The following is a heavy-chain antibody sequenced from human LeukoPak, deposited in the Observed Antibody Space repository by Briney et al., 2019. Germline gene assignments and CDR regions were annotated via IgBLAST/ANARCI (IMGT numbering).Heavy chain of an antibody. Sequence: PSETLSLTCTVSGGSISSSSYYWGWIRQPPGKGLEWIGSIYYSGSTYYNPSLKSRVTISVDTSKNQFSLKLSSVTAADTAVYYCASEGISSSWYVTFDYWGQGTLVTVSS. CDR3: ASEGISSSWYVTFDY. V-gene: IGHV4-39*01. CDR1: GGSISSSSYY. CDR2: IYYSGST. J-gene: IGHJ4*02. D-gene: IGHD6-13*01.